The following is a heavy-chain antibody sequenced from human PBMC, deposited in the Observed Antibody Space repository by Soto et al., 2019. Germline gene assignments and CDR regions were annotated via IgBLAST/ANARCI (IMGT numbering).Heavy chain of an antibody. D-gene: IGHD2-15*01. V-gene: IGHV1-46*01. CDR2: INPSGGST. CDR1: GYTFTSYY. CDR3: ARGEDIVVVVAARGGFSY. J-gene: IGHJ4*02. Sequence: ASVKVSCTASGYTFTSYYMHWVRQAPGQGLEWMGIINPSGGSTSYAQKFQGRVTMTRDTSTSTVYMELSSLRSEDTAVYYCARGEDIVVVVAARGGFSYWGQGTLVTVSS.